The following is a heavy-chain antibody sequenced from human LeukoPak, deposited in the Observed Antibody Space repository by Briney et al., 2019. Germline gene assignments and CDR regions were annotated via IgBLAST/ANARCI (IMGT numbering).Heavy chain of an antibody. CDR1: GYTFTGYH. CDR3: ARGSTAARSCIDY. J-gene: IGHJ4*02. D-gene: IGHD6-6*01. V-gene: IGHV1-2*06. CDR2: INPNRGDT. Sequence: ASVKVSCKASGYTFTGYHMHWVRQAPGQGLEGMGRINPNRGDTNYAQQFLGRVTMNNDTTLSTAYMELSRLRSDDTAVYYCARGSTAARSCIDYWGRGALVTVSS.